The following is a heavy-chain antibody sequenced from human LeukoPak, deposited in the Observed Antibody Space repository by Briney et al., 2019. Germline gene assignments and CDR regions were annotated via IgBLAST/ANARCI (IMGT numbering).Heavy chain of an antibody. CDR2: IYYSGST. Sequence: SETLSLTCTVSGGSISSSSYYWGWIRHPPGKGLEWIGSIYYSGSTYYNPSLKSRVTISVDTSKNQFSLKLSSVTAEDTAVYYCASPQGSSSWYWRGYFDYWGQGTLVTVSS. CDR1: GGSISSSSYY. CDR3: ASPQGSSSWYWRGYFDY. D-gene: IGHD6-13*01. V-gene: IGHV4-39*07. J-gene: IGHJ4*02.